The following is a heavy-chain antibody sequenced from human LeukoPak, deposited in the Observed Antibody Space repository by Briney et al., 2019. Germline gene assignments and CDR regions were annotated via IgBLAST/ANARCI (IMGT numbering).Heavy chain of an antibody. CDR3: ANSLLSHYSYGMDV. Sequence: ASVKVSCNAFGYTFTSSGISWGREAPGQGRKWRGWISAYNGNTIDAEKLKGRVTMTTHTSTSTTYMKLRSLRYDDTAVYYCANSLLSHYSYGMDVWGQGPTATVSS. CDR2: ISAYNGNT. CDR1: GYTFTSSG. J-gene: IGHJ6*02. D-gene: IGHD2/OR15-2a*01. V-gene: IGHV1-18*01.